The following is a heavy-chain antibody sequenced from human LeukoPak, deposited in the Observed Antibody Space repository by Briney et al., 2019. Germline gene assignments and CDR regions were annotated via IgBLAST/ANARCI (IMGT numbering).Heavy chain of an antibody. CDR2: ISSTSSTI. J-gene: IGHJ4*02. V-gene: IGHV3-48*01. Sequence: GGSLRLSCAASGFTFRSYSMHWVRQAPGKGLEWVSYISSTSSTIYYADSVKGRFTISRDNSKNTLYLQMNSLRAEDTAVYYCARDGHTMIRGVITHFDYWGQGTLVTVSS. CDR3: ARDGHTMIRGVITHFDY. D-gene: IGHD3-10*01. CDR1: GFTFRSYS.